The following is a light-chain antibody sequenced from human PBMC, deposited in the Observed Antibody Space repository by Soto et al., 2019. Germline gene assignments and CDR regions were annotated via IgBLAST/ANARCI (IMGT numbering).Light chain of an antibody. CDR3: QQYNNWPRT. J-gene: IGKJ1*01. CDR2: AAS. V-gene: IGKV3-15*01. CDR1: QNVSSN. Sequence: EVVMTQSPATLSVSRGERATLSCRASQNVSSNLAWFQQKPGQAPRLLTYAASTRATGLPARFSGSASGSDFTLTISSLQSEDSAIYYCQQYNNWPRTFGQGTKVDIK.